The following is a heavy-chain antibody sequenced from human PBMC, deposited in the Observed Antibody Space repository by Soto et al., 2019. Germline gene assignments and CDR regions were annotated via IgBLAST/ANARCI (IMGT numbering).Heavy chain of an antibody. D-gene: IGHD6-13*01. CDR1: GFTFSSYA. J-gene: IGHJ6*02. Sequence: PGGSLRLSCAASGFTFSSYAMHWVRQAPGKGLEWVAVISYDGSNKYYADSVKGRFTISRDNSKNTLYLQMNSLRAEDTAVYYCARDIAQSREGPYYYGMDVWGQGTTVTVSS. CDR3: ARDIAQSREGPYYYGMDV. V-gene: IGHV3-30-3*01. CDR2: ISYDGSNK.